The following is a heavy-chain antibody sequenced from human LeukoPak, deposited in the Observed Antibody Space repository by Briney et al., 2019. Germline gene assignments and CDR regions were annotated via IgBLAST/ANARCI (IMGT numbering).Heavy chain of an antibody. J-gene: IGHJ4*02. V-gene: IGHV3-23*01. Sequence: GSLRLSCAASGFTFSSYAMSWVRQAPGKGLEWVSAIIGSGGSTYYSDSVKGRFTISRDNSKNTLYLQMNSLRAEDTAVYCCAKGLVPAAIRGYFDYWGQGTLVTVSS. CDR1: GFTFSSYA. CDR3: AKGLVPAAIRGYFDY. CDR2: IIGSGGST. D-gene: IGHD2-2*02.